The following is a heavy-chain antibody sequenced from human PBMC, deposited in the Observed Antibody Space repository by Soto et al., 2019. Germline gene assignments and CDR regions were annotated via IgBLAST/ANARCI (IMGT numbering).Heavy chain of an antibody. Sequence: TSVKVSCKDSGYTLTNKAINWVRQAPGQGLEWIGWINPDNGNTNSAQKFQGRVTMTTDTSTSTAYMELSSLRSDDTAVYYCARNQKEYDFWSGSYYYYYGMDVWGQGTTVTVFS. J-gene: IGHJ6*02. CDR2: INPDNGNT. V-gene: IGHV1-18*01. CDR3: ARNQKEYDFWSGSYYYYYGMDV. D-gene: IGHD3-3*01. CDR1: GYTLTNKA.